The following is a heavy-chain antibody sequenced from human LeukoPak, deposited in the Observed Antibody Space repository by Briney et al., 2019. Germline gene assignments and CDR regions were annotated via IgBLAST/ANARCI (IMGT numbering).Heavy chain of an antibody. Sequence: GGSLRLSCAASRFIFSRYSMNWVRQAPGKGLEWVSGISGSGGSTYYSDSVKGRFTISRDNSKNTLFLQMNSLRAEDTAVYYCAKDRGPYSGYDSFFDFWGQGTLVTVSS. CDR3: AKDRGPYSGYDSFFDF. CDR2: ISGSGGST. D-gene: IGHD5-12*01. CDR1: RFIFSRYS. V-gene: IGHV3-23*01. J-gene: IGHJ4*02.